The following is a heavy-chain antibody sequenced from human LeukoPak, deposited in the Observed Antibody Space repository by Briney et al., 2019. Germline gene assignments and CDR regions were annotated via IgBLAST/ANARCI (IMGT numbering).Heavy chain of an antibody. Sequence: GGSRRLSSAASGFTFSIYAMSWVRQAAGKGLEWVSAISGRVGSTYYADSVKGRSTISRDKYRKTLYLQMNSLRDEDTAVYDCAKDQVWLDYDILTGYYKDWGQGTLVTVSS. CDR3: AKDQVWLDYDILTGYYKD. J-gene: IGHJ4*02. CDR1: GFTFSIYA. D-gene: IGHD3-9*01. V-gene: IGHV3-23*01. CDR2: ISGRVGST.